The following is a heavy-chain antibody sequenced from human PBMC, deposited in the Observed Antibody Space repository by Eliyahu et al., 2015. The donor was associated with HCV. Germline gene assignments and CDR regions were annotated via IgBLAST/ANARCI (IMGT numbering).Heavy chain of an antibody. CDR3: ARDGTYCTQAVCPDL. CDR1: GYTFTHFS. J-gene: IGHJ5*02. Sequence: QVQLVQSGAEMKKPGASVRVSXKALGYTFTHFSMHWVRQAPGQGLEWMGSMNPDNGDTQYAQKFQGRVTMTGAASITTAYMELSSLTLDDTAKYYCARDGTYCTQAVCPDLWGQGALVSVSS. CDR2: MNPDNGDT. D-gene: IGHD2-8*01. V-gene: IGHV1-2*02.